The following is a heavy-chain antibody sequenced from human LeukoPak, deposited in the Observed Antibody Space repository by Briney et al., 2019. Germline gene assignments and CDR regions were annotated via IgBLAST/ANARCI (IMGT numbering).Heavy chain of an antibody. Sequence: SVKVSCKASGGTFSSYAISWVRQAPGQGLDWMGVIIPIFDTTNHAQKFQGRVTITADESTSKAYMELSSLRSEDTAVYYCARAPLTMMGTVNAFDIWGQGTMVTVSS. J-gene: IGHJ3*02. CDR1: GGTFSSYA. CDR3: ARAPLTMMGTVNAFDI. D-gene: IGHD3-22*01. CDR2: IIPIFDTT. V-gene: IGHV1-69*13.